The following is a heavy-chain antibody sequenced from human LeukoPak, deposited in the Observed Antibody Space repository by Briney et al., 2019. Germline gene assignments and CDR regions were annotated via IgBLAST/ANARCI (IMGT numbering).Heavy chain of an antibody. CDR2: IYYSGST. Sequence: SETLSLTCTVSGGSISSYYWSWIRQPPGKGLEWIGYIYYSGSTNYNPSLKSRVTISVDTSKNQFSLKLSSVTAADTAVYYCARGEGDYGDYGVAFDIWGQGTMVTVSS. D-gene: IGHD4-17*01. V-gene: IGHV4-59*01. CDR3: ARGEGDYGDYGVAFDI. J-gene: IGHJ3*02. CDR1: GGSISSYY.